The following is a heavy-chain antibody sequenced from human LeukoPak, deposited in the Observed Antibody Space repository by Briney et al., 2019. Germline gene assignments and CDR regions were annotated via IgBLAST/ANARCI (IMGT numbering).Heavy chain of an antibody. CDR2: IYYSGST. J-gene: IGHJ4*02. CDR3: ARGHIVVVTAIQYYFDY. D-gene: IGHD2-21*02. V-gene: IGHV4-39*07. CDR1: GGSISSSSYY. Sequence: KPSETLSLTCTVSGGSISSSSYYWGWIRQPPGKGLEWIGSIYYSGSTYYNPSLKSRVTISVDTSKNQFSLKLSSVTAADTAVYYCARGHIVVVTAIQYYFDYWGQGTLVTVSS.